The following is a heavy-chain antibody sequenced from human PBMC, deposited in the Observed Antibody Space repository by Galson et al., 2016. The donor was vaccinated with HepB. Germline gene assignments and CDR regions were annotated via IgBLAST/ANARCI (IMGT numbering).Heavy chain of an antibody. CDR3: TKGPKRESDYYYYGMDV. V-gene: IGHV3-43*01. CDR1: GFNFEDFT. CDR2: INWDGGDT. J-gene: IGHJ6*02. Sequence: SLRLSCAVSGFNFEDFTMHWVRQPPGKGLEWVSHINWDGGDTFYADSVKGRFTISRDNIKNSLYLQMNSLRPDDTALYYCTKGPKRESDYYYYGMDVWGQGTAVTVSS.